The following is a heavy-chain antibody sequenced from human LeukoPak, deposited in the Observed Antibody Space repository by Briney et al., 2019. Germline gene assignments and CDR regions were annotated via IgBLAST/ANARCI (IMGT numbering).Heavy chain of an antibody. CDR3: AREAGYDFWSGYYNGPDNWFDP. V-gene: IGHV3-48*04. D-gene: IGHD3-3*01. CDR2: ISSSSSTI. J-gene: IGHJ5*02. CDR1: GFTFSSYS. Sequence: GGSLRLSCAASGFTFSSYSMNWVRQAPGKGLEWVSYISSSSSTIYYADSVKGRFTISRDNAKNSLYLQMNSLRAEDTAVYYCAREAGYDFWSGYYNGPDNWFDPWGQGTLVTVSS.